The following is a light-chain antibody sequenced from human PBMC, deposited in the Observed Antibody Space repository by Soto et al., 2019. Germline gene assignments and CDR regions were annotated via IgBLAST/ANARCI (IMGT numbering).Light chain of an antibody. CDR1: QSVSSS. Sequence: HSPGAVSLSTRERATLSCRASQSVSSSSLAWYQQKPGQSPRLLIYGASTRATGIPARFSGSGSGTEFTLTISSLQSEDFAVYYCQQYNNWPPIPFGQVTRPAIK. CDR2: GAS. J-gene: IGKJ5*01. V-gene: IGKV3-15*01. CDR3: QQYNNWPPIP.